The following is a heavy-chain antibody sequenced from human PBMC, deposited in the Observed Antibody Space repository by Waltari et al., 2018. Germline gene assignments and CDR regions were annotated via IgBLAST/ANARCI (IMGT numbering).Heavy chain of an antibody. CDR1: GFTFSSYG. V-gene: IGHV3-30*02. CDR3: AKGLTIFGVVTN. CDR2: IRYDGSNK. J-gene: IGHJ4*02. Sequence: QVQLVESGGGVVQPGGSLRLSCAASGFTFSSYGMQWVRQAPGKGLDWVAFIRYDGSNKYYADSVKGRFTISRDNSKNTLYLQMNSLRAEDTAVYYCAKGLTIFGVVTNWGQGTLVTVSS. D-gene: IGHD3-3*01.